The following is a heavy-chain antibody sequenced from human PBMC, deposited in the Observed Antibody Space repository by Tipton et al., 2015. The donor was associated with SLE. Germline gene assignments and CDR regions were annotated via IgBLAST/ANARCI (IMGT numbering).Heavy chain of an antibody. CDR3: ARDFWSGNSHFFDP. Sequence: TLSLTCTVSGGSISSHYWSWIRQPPGKGLEWIGYIYYSGSTNYNPSLKSRVTISVDTSKNQLSLKMTSVAAADTAVYYCARDFWSGNSHFFDPWGQGTLVTVSS. D-gene: IGHD3-3*01. J-gene: IGHJ5*02. CDR1: GGSISSHY. V-gene: IGHV4-59*11. CDR2: IYYSGST.